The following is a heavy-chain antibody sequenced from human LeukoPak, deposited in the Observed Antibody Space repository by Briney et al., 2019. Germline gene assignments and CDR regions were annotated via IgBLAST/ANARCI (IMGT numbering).Heavy chain of an antibody. CDR2: IYTSGST. Sequence: SSETLSLTCTVSGGSISSYYWSWIRQPAGKGLEWIGRIYTSGSTNYNPSLKSRVTMSVDTSKNQFSLKLSSVTAADTAVYYCARDVEGDSSGYYYYWLDPWGQGTLVTVSS. V-gene: IGHV4-4*07. J-gene: IGHJ5*02. CDR1: GGSISSYY. CDR3: ARDVEGDSSGYYYYWLDP. D-gene: IGHD3-22*01.